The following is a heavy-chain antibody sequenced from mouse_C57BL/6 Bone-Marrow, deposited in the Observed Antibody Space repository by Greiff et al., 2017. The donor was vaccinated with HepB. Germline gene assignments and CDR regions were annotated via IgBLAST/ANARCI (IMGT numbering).Heavy chain of an antibody. CDR1: GYAFSSYW. V-gene: IGHV1-80*01. J-gene: IGHJ2*01. Sequence: QVQLKESGAELVKPGASVKISCKASGYAFSSYWMNWVKQRPGKGLEWIGQIYPGDGDTNYNGKFKGKATLTADKSSSTAYMQLSSLTSEDSAVYFCARRLYGSSYGFYFDYWGQGTTLTVSS. CDR2: IYPGDGDT. CDR3: ARRLYGSSYGFYFDY. D-gene: IGHD1-1*01.